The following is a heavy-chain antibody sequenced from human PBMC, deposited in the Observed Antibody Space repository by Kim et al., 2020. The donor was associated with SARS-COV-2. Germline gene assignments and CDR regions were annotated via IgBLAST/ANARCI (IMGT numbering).Heavy chain of an antibody. V-gene: IGHV4-59*08. CDR2: IYYSGST. Sequence: SETLSLTCTVSGGSISSYYWSWIRQPPGKGLEWIGYIYYSGSTNYNPSLKTRVTISVNTSKNQFSLKLSYVTAADTAVNYCARLGSSFYSDSSGYYYPAPDYWGQGTLVTVSS. CDR1: GGSISSYY. J-gene: IGHJ4*02. CDR3: ARLGSSFYSDSSGYYYPAPDY. D-gene: IGHD3-22*01.